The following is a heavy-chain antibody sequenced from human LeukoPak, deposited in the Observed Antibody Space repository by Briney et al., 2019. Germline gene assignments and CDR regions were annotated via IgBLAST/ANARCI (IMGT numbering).Heavy chain of an antibody. V-gene: IGHV3-7*03. CDR2: IKEDGSEK. Sequence: PGGSLRLSCAASGFTFSSYAMSWARQAPGQGLEWVASIKEDGSEKHYVDSVKGRFTISRDNGKNSLYLQMNSLRAEDTAVYYCARDSGWWRFDFWGQGTLVTVSS. J-gene: IGHJ4*02. CDR3: ARDSGWWRFDF. CDR1: GFTFSSYA. D-gene: IGHD6-13*01.